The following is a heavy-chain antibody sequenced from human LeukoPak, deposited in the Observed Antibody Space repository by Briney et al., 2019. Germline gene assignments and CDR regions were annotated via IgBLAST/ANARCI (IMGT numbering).Heavy chain of an antibody. V-gene: IGHV4-4*07. CDR2: VYLTRGT. CDR1: GDSINSYY. J-gene: IGHJ6*03. D-gene: IGHD1-26*01. CDR3: ARESRIVEGDGFYIDV. Sequence: SETLSLTCTVSGDSINSYYWSWIRQPAGRGLEWIGRVYLTRGTDYNPSLRSRVIISLDTSKNQFSLQVTSVTAADTAVYYCARESRIVEGDGFYIDVWGKGTTVTISS.